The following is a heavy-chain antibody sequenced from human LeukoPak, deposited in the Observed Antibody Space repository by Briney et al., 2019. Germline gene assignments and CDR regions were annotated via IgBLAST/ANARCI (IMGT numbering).Heavy chain of an antibody. V-gene: IGHV3-30*02. CDR2: IRYDGSNK. J-gene: IGHJ5*02. Sequence: AGGSLRLSCAASGFTLSSYGMHWVRQAPGKGLEWVAFIRYDGSNKYYADSVKGRFTISRDNSKNTLYLQMNSLRAEDTAVYYCAKRYYGSGSYYNSNWFDPWGQGTLVTVSS. CDR3: AKRYYGSGSYYNSNWFDP. D-gene: IGHD3-10*01. CDR1: GFTLSSYG.